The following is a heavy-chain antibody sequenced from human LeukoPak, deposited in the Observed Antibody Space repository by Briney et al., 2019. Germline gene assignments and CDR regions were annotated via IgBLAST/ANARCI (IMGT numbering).Heavy chain of an antibody. CDR1: GGSISSNIYY. V-gene: IGHV4-39*02. Sequence: SETLSLTCTVSGGSISSNIYYWGWIRQSPGKGLEWIGSISYSGSTHYNPSLKSRLTISVDRSNSHFSLRLSSVTAADTAVYYCARDSFNGWFDYWGQGTLVTVSS. J-gene: IGHJ4*02. D-gene: IGHD2-8*01. CDR2: ISYSGST. CDR3: ARDSFNGWFDY.